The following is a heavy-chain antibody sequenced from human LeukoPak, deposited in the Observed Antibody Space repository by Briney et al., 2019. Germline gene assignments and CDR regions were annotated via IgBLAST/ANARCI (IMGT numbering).Heavy chain of an antibody. J-gene: IGHJ4*02. CDR3: AKDRSYYDSSGYIYYFDY. D-gene: IGHD3-22*01. Sequence: GGSLRLSCAASGFTVSSNYMSWVRQAPGKGLEWVSGISGSGVSTYYADSVKGRFTISRDNSKNTLYLQMNSLRAEDTAVYYCAKDRSYYDSSGYIYYFDYWGQGTLVTVSS. CDR1: GFTVSSNY. V-gene: IGHV3-23*01. CDR2: ISGSGVST.